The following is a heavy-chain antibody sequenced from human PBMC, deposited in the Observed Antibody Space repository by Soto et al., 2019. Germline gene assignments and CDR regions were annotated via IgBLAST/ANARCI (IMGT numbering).Heavy chain of an antibody. Sequence: SETLSLTCTVSGGSISSSSYYWGWIRQPPGKGLEWIGSIYYTGNTYYNPSLKSRVSISVDTSKNQFSLKLSSVTAADTAVYYCARKPMVRGIIGYFDSWGQGTLVTVSS. V-gene: IGHV4-39*01. CDR2: IYYTGNT. D-gene: IGHD3-10*01. CDR3: ARKPMVRGIIGYFDS. CDR1: GGSISSSSYY. J-gene: IGHJ4*02.